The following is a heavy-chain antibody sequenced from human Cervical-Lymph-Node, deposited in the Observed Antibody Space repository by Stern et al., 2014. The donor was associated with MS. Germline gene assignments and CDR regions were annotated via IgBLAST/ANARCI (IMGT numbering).Heavy chain of an antibody. V-gene: IGHV1-69*01. Sequence: VQLEESGAEAKKPGSSVQVSCKASGGTFSSYAISWVRPAPGHGLEWMGGIFPIFGTATYSQKFQGRVTITADESTSTAYMELSSLRSEDTAVYYCARGESWFDPWGQGTLVTVSS. CDR1: GGTFSSYA. CDR3: ARGESWFDP. CDR2: IFPIFGTA. J-gene: IGHJ5*02.